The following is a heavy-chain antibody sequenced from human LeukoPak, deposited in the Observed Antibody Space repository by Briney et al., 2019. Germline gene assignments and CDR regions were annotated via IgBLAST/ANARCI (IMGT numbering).Heavy chain of an antibody. CDR2: IDYRGST. J-gene: IGHJ6*02. D-gene: IGHD3-22*01. Sequence: SETLPLTCTVSGDSISTYYWSWIRQPPGKGLEWIAYIDYRGSTTYNPSLRSRVTISVDTSRNQFSLKLSSVTAADTAVYYCARGFDRYYYDSSGYYYAYYYGMDVWGQGTTVTVSS. V-gene: IGHV4-59*12. CDR1: GDSISTYY. CDR3: ARGFDRYYYDSSGYYYAYYYGMDV.